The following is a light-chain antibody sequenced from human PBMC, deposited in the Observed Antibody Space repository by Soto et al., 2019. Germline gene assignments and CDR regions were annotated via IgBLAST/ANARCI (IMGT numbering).Light chain of an antibody. CDR2: GAS. V-gene: IGKV3-15*01. CDR3: QQYNNWPQT. CDR1: QSVSSN. J-gene: IGKJ1*01. Sequence: EIVLTQSRATLSLSPGERATLSCRASQSVSSNLAWYQQKPGQAPRLLIYGASTRATGIPARFSGSGSGTEFTLTISSLQSEDFAVYYCQQYNNWPQTFGQGTKVDI.